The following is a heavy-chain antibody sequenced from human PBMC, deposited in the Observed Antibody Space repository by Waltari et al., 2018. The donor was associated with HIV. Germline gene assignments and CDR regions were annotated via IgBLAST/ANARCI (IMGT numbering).Heavy chain of an antibody. J-gene: IGHJ4*02. CDR3: AKLSSSSRGPFDY. V-gene: IGHV3-9*01. CDR2: ISWNSGSI. CDR1: GLTFDDYA. Sequence: EVQLVESGGGLVQPGRSLRLSCAASGLTFDDYAMHWVWQAPGKGLEWVSGISWNSGSIGYAESVNGRFTISRDNAKNSLYLQMNSLRAEDTALYYCAKLSSSSRGPFDYWGQGTLVTVSS. D-gene: IGHD6-6*01.